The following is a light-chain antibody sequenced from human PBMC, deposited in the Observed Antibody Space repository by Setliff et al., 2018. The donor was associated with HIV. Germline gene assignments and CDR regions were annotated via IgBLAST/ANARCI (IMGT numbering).Light chain of an antibody. V-gene: IGLV2-14*02. CDR2: EVT. J-gene: IGLJ1*01. CDR1: SSDVGSYNL. CDR3: CSYVSTNNYV. Sequence: QSVLTQPASVSGSPGQSITIFCTGNSSDVGSYNLVSWYQQHPGKAPKLIIYEVTERPSGVSNRFSGSKSGNTASLTISGLQSEDEADYYCCSYVSTNNYVFGTGTKVTVL.